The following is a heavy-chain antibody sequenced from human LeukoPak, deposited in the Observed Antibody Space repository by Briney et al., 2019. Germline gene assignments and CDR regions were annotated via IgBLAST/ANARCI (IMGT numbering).Heavy chain of an antibody. Sequence: KPSETLSLTCTVSGGSISSYYWSWIRQPPGKGLEWVGYIHHSGSTNYNPSLKSRVTISVDVSKNQFSLKLSSVTAADTAVYYCARSHYRMTTITVFDYWGQGTLVTVSS. J-gene: IGHJ4*02. CDR3: ARSHYRMTTITVFDY. CDR1: GGSISSYY. V-gene: IGHV4-59*08. D-gene: IGHD5-12*01. CDR2: IHHSGST.